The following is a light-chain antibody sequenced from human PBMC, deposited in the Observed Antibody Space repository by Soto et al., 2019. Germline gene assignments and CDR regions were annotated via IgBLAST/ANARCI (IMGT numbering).Light chain of an antibody. CDR2: EVS. CDR3: SSYTTTSTLEV. Sequence: QSALTQPASVSGSPGQSITISCTGTSSDVGGYNYVSWYQQHPGKAPKLMIYEVSNRPSGVSNRFSGSKSGNTASLTISGLQAGGGVGYYCSSYTTTSTLEVFGGGTKLTVL. J-gene: IGLJ3*02. CDR1: SSDVGGYNY. V-gene: IGLV2-14*01.